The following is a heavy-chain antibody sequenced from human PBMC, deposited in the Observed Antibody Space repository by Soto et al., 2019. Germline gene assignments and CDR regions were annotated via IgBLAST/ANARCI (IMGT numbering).Heavy chain of an antibody. CDR1: GGSISSGGYY. Sequence: PSETLSLTCTVSGGSISSGGYYWSWIRQHPGKGLEWIGYIYYSGSTYYNPSLKSRVTISVDTSKNQFSLKLSSVTAADTAVYYCARFSSSLPPSGEFDYWGQGTLVTVSS. V-gene: IGHV4-31*03. CDR2: IYYSGST. CDR3: ARFSSSLPPSGEFDY. D-gene: IGHD6-13*01. J-gene: IGHJ4*02.